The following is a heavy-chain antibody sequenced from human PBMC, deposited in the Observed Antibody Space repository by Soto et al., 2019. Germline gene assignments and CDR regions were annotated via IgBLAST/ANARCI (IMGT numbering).Heavy chain of an antibody. Sequence: SETLSLTCAVSGVSISSGNWWTWVRQSPQRGLEYIGEIFHDGTANYYPSFERRVAISVDTSKNQFSLKLTSVTAADTAIYYCARDPPGFHSAFDFWGQGTLVTVSS. CDR2: IFHDGTA. CDR3: ARDPPGFHSAFDF. D-gene: IGHD4-4*01. J-gene: IGHJ4*02. CDR1: GVSISSGNW. V-gene: IGHV4-4*02.